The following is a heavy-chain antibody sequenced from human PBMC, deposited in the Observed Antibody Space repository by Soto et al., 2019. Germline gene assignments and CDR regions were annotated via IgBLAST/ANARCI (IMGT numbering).Heavy chain of an antibody. J-gene: IGHJ4*02. V-gene: IGHV3-30-3*01. CDR2: ISYDGSKK. CDR3: ARDPGRYFDY. Sequence: QVQLVESGGGVVQPGRSPRLSCAASGFTFSSYAMHWVRQAPGKGLEWVAVISYDGSKKYYADSVKGRFTISSDNSKNTLYLQMNSLRAEDTAVYYCARDPGRYFDYWGQGTLVTVSS. CDR1: GFTFSSYA. D-gene: IGHD1-26*01.